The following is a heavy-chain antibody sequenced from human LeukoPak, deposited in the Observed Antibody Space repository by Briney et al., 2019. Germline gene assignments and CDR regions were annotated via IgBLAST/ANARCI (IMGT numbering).Heavy chain of an antibody. D-gene: IGHD4-23*01. CDR2: ISGSGAST. J-gene: IGHJ4*02. CDR3: ARGGSYGGYHSY. V-gene: IGHV3-23*01. Sequence: GGSLRLSCAASGFTFSNYGMSWVRQAPGKGLEWVSGISGSGASTYDADSVKGRFTISRDNSKNTLYLQMNSLKTEDTALYYCARGGSYGGYHSYWGQGTLVTVSS. CDR1: GFTFSNYG.